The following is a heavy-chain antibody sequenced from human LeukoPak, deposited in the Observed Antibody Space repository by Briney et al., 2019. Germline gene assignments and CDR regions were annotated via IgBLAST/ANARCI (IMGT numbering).Heavy chain of an antibody. D-gene: IGHD3-3*01. V-gene: IGHV4-39*01. CDR2: IYYSGST. CDR1: GGSISSSSYY. CDR3: ASWGDFWSGYAYYYYYGMDV. J-gene: IGHJ6*02. Sequence: PSETLSLTCTVSGGSISSSSYYWGWIRQPPGKGLEWIGSIYYSGSTYYNPSLKSRVTISVDTSKNQFSLKLSSVTAADTAVYYCASWGDFWSGYAYYYYYGMDVWGQGTTVTVSS.